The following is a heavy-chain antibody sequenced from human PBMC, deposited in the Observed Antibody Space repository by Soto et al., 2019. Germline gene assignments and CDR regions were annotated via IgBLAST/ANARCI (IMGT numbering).Heavy chain of an antibody. CDR2: IYYSGTT. V-gene: IGHV4-31*03. Sequence: QVQLQESGPGLVKPSQTLSLTCTVSGGSISSGGYYWSWTRQPPGKGLEWIGYIYYSGTTYYNPSLKRRVTISVDTSKNQFSLKLSSVTAADTAVYYCARDANRYASGSYGMDVWGQGTTVTVSS. CDR1: GGSISSGGYY. J-gene: IGHJ6*02. D-gene: IGHD3-10*01. CDR3: ARDANRYASGSYGMDV.